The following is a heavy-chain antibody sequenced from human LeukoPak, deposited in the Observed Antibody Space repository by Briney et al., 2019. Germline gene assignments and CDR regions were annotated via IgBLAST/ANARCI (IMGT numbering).Heavy chain of an antibody. CDR3: APSLTMVGFYMDV. CDR2: ISSSSSYI. Sequence: KPGGSLRLSCAASGFTFSSYSMNWVRQAPGKGLEWVSSISSSSSYIYYADSVKGRFTISRDNAKNSLYLQMNSLRAEDTAVYYCAPSLTMVGFYMDVWGKGTTVTVSS. D-gene: IGHD3-10*01. CDR1: GFTFSSYS. V-gene: IGHV3-21*01. J-gene: IGHJ6*03.